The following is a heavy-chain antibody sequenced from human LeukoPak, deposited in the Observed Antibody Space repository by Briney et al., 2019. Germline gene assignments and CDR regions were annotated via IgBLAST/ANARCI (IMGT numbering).Heavy chain of an antibody. V-gene: IGHV3-23*01. CDR2: LVSGGAP. Sequence: GGSLRLSCAASGFTFSSYAMSWVRQAPGKGLEWVSALVSGGAPYYADSVKGRFTISRDNSKNTLYLQMNSLRAEDTAVYYCAKVTSDIVVVPAAMPYWGQGTLVTVSS. CDR1: GFTFSSYA. CDR3: AKVTSDIVVVPAAMPY. D-gene: IGHD2-2*01. J-gene: IGHJ4*02.